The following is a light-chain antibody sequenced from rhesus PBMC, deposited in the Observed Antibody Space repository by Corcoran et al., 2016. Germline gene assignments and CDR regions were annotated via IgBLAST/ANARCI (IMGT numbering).Light chain of an antibody. CDR2: YSN. V-gene: IGLV1-81*01. CDR3: AAWVDSLSGPHVL. CDR1: SSNIESDD. J-gene: IGLJ3*01. Sequence: QSVLTQPPSASGAPGQSVSISCSGSSSNIESDDVDWYQQLPGTAPKLLIYYSNQRPSGVPDRFSGSKSGTSASLAISGLRPEGEADYYCAAWVDSLSGPHVLFGGGTRLTVL.